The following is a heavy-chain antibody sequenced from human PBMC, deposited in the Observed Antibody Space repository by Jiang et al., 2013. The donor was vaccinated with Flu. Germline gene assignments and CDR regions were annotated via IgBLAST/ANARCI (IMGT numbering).Heavy chain of an antibody. D-gene: IGHD3-10*01. CDR3: ARGSMVRGVYFDP. J-gene: IGHJ5*02. V-gene: IGHV4-59*01. CDR2: IYYNGRT. CDR1: GGSISNYY. Sequence: GPGLVKPSETLSLTCTVSGGSISNYYWSWIRQPPGKGLEWIGYIYYNGRTNYNPSLKSRVTISVDTSKNQFSLKLSSVTAADTAVYYCARGSMVRGVYFDPWGQGTLVTVSS.